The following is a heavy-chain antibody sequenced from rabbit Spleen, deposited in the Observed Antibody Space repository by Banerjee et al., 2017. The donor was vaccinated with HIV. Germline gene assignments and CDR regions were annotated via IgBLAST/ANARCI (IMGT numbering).Heavy chain of an antibody. V-gene: IGHV1S45*01. CDR2: IYGGSSGST. CDR1: GFTLSNYW. Sequence: QEQLVESGGGLVQPEGSLTLTCKASGFTLSNYWVCWVRQAPGKGLEWIACIYGGSSGSTGYATWAKGRFTISKTSSTTVTLQMTSLTAADTATYFCARDVSSSDYIDLWGPGTLVTVS. CDR3: ARDVSSSDYIDL. J-gene: IGHJ6*01. D-gene: IGHD1-1*01.